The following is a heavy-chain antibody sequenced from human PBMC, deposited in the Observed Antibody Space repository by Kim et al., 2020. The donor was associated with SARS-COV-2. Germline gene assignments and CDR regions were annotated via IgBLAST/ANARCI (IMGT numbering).Heavy chain of an antibody. J-gene: IGHJ6*02. Sequence: GGSLRLSCAASGFTFSNAWMSWVRQAPGKGLEWVGRIKSKTDGGTTDYAAPVKGRFTISRDDSKNTLYLQMNSLKTEDTAVYYCTTGEICSSTSCYGTNYYYGMDVWGQGTTVTVSS. CDR2: IKSKTDGGTT. V-gene: IGHV3-15*01. D-gene: IGHD2-2*01. CDR1: GFTFSNAW. CDR3: TTGEICSSTSCYGTNYYYGMDV.